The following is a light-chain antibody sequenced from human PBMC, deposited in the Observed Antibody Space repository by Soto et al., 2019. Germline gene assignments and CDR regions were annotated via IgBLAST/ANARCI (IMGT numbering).Light chain of an antibody. J-gene: IGKJ1*01. CDR1: QSVSSN. Sequence: EIVMTQSPATLSVSPGERATLSCRASQSVSSNLAWYQQKPGQAPRLLIYGASTWATGIPARFSGSGSGTDFTLTISSLQSEEFAVYYCQHYNNWPRTFGQGTKVEI. CDR3: QHYNNWPRT. CDR2: GAS. V-gene: IGKV3-15*01.